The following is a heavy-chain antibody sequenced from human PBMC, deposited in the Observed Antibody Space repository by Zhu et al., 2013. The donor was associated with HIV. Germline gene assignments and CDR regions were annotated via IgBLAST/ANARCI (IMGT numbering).Heavy chain of an antibody. Sequence: QVHLVQSGAEVKKPGASVKVSCKASGYTFTGYHIHWARQAPGQGPEWMGWINPNSRVTNYAQKFQGRVTMTRDTSSSTAYMELSRLRSDDTAVYYCARVSDQGSGSYFGHWGQGTLVTVSS. CDR3: ARVSDQGSGSYFGH. CDR2: INPNSRVT. D-gene: IGHD3-10*01. J-gene: IGHJ4*02. V-gene: IGHV1-2*02. CDR1: GYTFTGYH.